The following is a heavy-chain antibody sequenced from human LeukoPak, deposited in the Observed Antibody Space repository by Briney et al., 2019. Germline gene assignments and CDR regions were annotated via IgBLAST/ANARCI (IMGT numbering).Heavy chain of an antibody. Sequence: GGSLRLSCTASGFTFSSLAMTWVRQAPGKGLEWLSYIDSGSGNIYYRDSVKGRFTISRDNAQDSLYLQMNSLRSEDTAVYYCAVLEMARDLYYFDYWGQGTLVTVSS. CDR2: IDSGSGNI. V-gene: IGHV3-48*01. CDR3: AVLEMARDLYYFDY. J-gene: IGHJ4*02. D-gene: IGHD5-24*01. CDR1: GFTFSSLA.